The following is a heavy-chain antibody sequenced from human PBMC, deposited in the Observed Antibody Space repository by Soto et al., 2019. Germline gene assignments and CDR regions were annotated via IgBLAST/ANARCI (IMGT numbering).Heavy chain of an antibody. CDR1: GYTXTSYA. CDR2: INAGNGNT. D-gene: IGHD2-2*01. J-gene: IGHJ6*02. V-gene: IGHV1-3*01. Sequence: GXSXKVSFKASGYTXTSYAMDLVRQAPGQSLEWMGWINAGNGNTKYSQKLQVRVTINRDTSASTAYMELSSLRSEDTAVYYCARVKCSSTSCYDGNGMDVWGQGTTVTVSS. CDR3: ARVKCSSTSCYDGNGMDV.